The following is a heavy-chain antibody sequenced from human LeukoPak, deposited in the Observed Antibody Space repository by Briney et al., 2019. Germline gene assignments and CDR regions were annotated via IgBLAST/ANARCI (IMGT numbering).Heavy chain of an antibody. D-gene: IGHD4-11*01. V-gene: IGHV3-53*01. Sequence: PGGSLRLSCAASGFTVSSNYMSWVPQAPGKGLEWVSVIYSGGSTYYADSVKGRFTISRDNSKNTLYLQMNSLRAEDTAVYYCARWGYSNPFDYWGQGTLVTVSS. J-gene: IGHJ4*02. CDR3: ARWGYSNPFDY. CDR1: GFTVSSNY. CDR2: IYSGGST.